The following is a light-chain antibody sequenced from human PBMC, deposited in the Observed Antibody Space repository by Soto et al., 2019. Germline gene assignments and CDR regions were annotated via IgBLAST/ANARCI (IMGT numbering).Light chain of an antibody. V-gene: IGKV3-20*01. CDR1: QSVSSSY. CDR2: GAS. J-gene: IGKJ4*01. CDR3: QQYSSSPPT. Sequence: EIVLTQSPGTLSLSPGERATLSCRASQSVSSSYVAWYQLKPGQAPRLFIYGASSRATGIPDRFSGCGSGTDFTLSISRLEPEDFAVYYCQQYSSSPPTFGGGTKVEIK.